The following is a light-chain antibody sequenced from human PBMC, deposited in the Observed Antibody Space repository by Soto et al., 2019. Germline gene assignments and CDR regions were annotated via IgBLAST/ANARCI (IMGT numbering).Light chain of an antibody. CDR1: KLGRTY. CDR3: QAWASCSVV. Sequence: SYELTQPPSVSVSPGQTAILTCSGDKLGRTYASWYQQRPGQSPGLIIYQDTKRPSGIPERFSGSNSGTVAMLTIRGTQSVDEADYYCQAWASCSVVFGGGTQLTVL. V-gene: IGLV3-1*01. J-gene: IGLJ3*02. CDR2: QDT.